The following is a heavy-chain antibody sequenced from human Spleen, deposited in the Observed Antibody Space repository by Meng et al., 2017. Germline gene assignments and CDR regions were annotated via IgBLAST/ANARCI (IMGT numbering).Heavy chain of an antibody. CDR3: AKGPSSGWYYFDY. V-gene: IGHV3-23*01. D-gene: IGHD6-19*01. J-gene: IGHJ4*02. Sequence: GGSLRLSCAASGFIFSSYAMAWVRQAPGLGLEWVSVLSDSGVYTYSADSVKGRFTISRDNSKNTLYLQMNSLRAEDTAMYYCAKGPSSGWYYFDYWGLGTRVTVSS. CDR2: LSDSGVYT. CDR1: GFIFSSYA.